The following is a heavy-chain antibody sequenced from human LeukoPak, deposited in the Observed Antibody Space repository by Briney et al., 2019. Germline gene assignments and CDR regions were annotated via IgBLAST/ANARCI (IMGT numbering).Heavy chain of an antibody. CDR3: ARGGILTGYFLDF. V-gene: IGHV3-66*01. CDR2: IYSGGNT. CDR1: GFTVSDNY. Sequence: GGSLRLFCAASGFTVSDNYMTWVRQAPGKGLEWVSVIYSGGNTYYADSVKGRFIISRDNSKNTLNLQMNSLRAEDTAVYYCARGGILTGYFLDFWGQGTLVTVS. D-gene: IGHD3-9*01. J-gene: IGHJ4*02.